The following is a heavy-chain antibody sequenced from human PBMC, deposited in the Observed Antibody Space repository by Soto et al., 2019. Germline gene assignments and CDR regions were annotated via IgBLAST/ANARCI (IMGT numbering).Heavy chain of an antibody. CDR2: IKEDGSEK. CDR1: GFSFSTYR. CDR3: AREWGSIFGLVPDYGLDS. J-gene: IGHJ6*02. D-gene: IGHD3-3*01. Sequence: GGSLRLSXAASGFSFSTYRMNWVRQAPGKGLDWVANIKEDGSEKSYVDSVKGRFFISRDNAENSLYLHMNSLRVEDTAVYYCAREWGSIFGLVPDYGLDSWGRGTTVTVSS. V-gene: IGHV3-7*01.